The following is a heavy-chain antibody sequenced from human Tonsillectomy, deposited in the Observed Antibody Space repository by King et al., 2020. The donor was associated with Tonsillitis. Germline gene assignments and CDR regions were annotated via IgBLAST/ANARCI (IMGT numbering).Heavy chain of an antibody. V-gene: IGHV4-34*01. Sequence: VQLQQWGAGLLKPSETLSLTCAVYGGSFSIYFWSWIRQPPGKGLEWIGEINHSGSTNYNPSLKSRVTISVDKSKNQFSLKLSSVTAADTAVYYCARIQSSGWFYFDYWGQGTLVTVSS. J-gene: IGHJ4*02. CDR1: GGSFSIYF. CDR3: ARIQSSGWFYFDY. D-gene: IGHD6-19*01. CDR2: INHSGST.